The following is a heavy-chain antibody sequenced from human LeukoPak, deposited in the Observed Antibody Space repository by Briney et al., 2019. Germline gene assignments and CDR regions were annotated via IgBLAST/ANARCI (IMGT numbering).Heavy chain of an antibody. Sequence: PSETLSLTCTVSGGSISSGSYYWSWIRQPAGKGLEWIGRIYTSGSTNYNPSLKSRVTISVDTSKNQFSLKLSSVTAADTAVYYCARVDRWFGILYSDYWGQGTLVTVSS. J-gene: IGHJ4*02. CDR3: ARVDRWFGILYSDY. CDR1: GGSISSGSYY. D-gene: IGHD3-10*01. CDR2: IYTSGST. V-gene: IGHV4-61*02.